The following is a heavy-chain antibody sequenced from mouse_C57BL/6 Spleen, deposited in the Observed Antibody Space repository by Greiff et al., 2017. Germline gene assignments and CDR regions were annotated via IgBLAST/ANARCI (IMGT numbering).Heavy chain of an antibody. Sequence: VQLQQSGPELVKPGASVKIPCKASGYTFTDYNMDWVKQSHGKSLEWIGNINPNNGCTIYNQKFKGKATLTVDKSSSTAYMELRSLTSEDTAVYYCARRDSYSMDDWGQGTSVTVSS. CDR3: ARRDSYSMDD. CDR2: INPNNGCT. J-gene: IGHJ4*01. D-gene: IGHD3-3*01. CDR1: GYTFTDYN. V-gene: IGHV1-18*01.